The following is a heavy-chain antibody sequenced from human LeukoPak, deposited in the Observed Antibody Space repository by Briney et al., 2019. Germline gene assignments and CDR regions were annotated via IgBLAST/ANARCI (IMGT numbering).Heavy chain of an antibody. J-gene: IGHJ6*03. CDR3: ARDKEGYCTNGVCSNYYYYYMDV. Sequence: PGGSLRLSCAASGLTFRNAWMNWVRQAPGKGLEWVSSISSSSSYIYYADSVKGRFTISRDNAKNSLYLQMNSLRAEDTAVYYCARDKEGYCTNGVCSNYYYYYMDVWGKGTTVTVSS. V-gene: IGHV3-21*01. CDR2: ISSSSSYI. D-gene: IGHD2-8*01. CDR1: GLTFRNAW.